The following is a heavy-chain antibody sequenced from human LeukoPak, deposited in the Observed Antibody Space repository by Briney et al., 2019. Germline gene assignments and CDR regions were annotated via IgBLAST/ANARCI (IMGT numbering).Heavy chain of an antibody. D-gene: IGHD1-26*01. J-gene: IGHJ6*02. CDR2: ISYDGSNK. V-gene: IGHV3-30-3*01. Sequence: GGSLRLSCAASGFTFSSYAMHWVRQAPGKGLEWVAVISYDGSNKYYADSVKGRFTISRDNSKNTLYLQMNSLRTEDTAVYYCARELVGATYYYYAMDVWGQGTTVTVSS. CDR3: ARELVGATYYYYAMDV. CDR1: GFTFSSYA.